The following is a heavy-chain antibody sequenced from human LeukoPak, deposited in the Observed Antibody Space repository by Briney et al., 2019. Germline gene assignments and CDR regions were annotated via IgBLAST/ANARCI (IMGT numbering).Heavy chain of an antibody. CDR3: ARGRGLLWFGERYFDY. V-gene: IGHV4-34*01. CDR2: INHSGST. J-gene: IGHJ4*02. D-gene: IGHD3-10*01. CDR1: GGPFSGYY. Sequence: SETLSLTCAVYGGPFSGYYWSWIRQPPGKGLEWIGEINHSGSTNYNPSLKSRVTISVDTSKNQFSLKLSSVTAADTAVYYCARGRGLLWFGERYFDYWGQGTLVTVSS.